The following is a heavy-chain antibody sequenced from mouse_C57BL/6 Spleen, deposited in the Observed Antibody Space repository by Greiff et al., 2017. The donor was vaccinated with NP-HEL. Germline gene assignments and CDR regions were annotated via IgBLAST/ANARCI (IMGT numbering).Heavy chain of an antibody. CDR1: GFTIKNTY. J-gene: IGHJ1*03. CDR2: IDPANGNT. V-gene: IGHV14-3*01. Sequence: VQLQQSVAELVRPGASVKLSCTASGFTIKNTYMHWVKQRPEQGLEWIGRIDPANGNTKYAQKFQGKATITADTSSNTAYLQLSSLTSEDTAIYYCALYYYGRSSWYFDVWGTVTTVTVSS. CDR3: ALYYYGRSSWYFDV. D-gene: IGHD1-1*01.